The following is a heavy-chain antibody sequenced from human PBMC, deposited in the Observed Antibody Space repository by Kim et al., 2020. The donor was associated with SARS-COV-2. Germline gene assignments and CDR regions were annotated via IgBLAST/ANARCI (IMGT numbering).Heavy chain of an antibody. V-gene: IGHV4-4*02. CDR1: GGSISSSNW. CDR3: ARTSGGHYYYFGMDV. CDR2: IYHSGST. J-gene: IGHJ6*02. D-gene: IGHD1-26*01. Sequence: SETLSLTCAVSGGSISSSNWWSWVRQPPGKGLEWIGEIYHSGSTNYNPSLKSRVTISVDKSKNQFSLKLSSVTAGDTAVYYCARTSGGHYYYFGMDVWGQGTTVTVSS.